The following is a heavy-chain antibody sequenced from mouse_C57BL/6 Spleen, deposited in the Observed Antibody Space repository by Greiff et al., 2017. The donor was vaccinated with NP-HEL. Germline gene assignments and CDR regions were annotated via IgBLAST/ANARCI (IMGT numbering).Heavy chain of an antibody. J-gene: IGHJ2*01. Sequence: DVQLQESGAELVRPGASVKLSCTASGFNIKDDYMHWVKQRPEQGLEWIGWIDPENGDTEYASKFQGKATITADTSSNTAYLQLSSLTSEDTAVYYCTTGAKYFDYWGQGTTLTVSS. CDR2: IDPENGDT. CDR3: TTGAKYFDY. V-gene: IGHV14-4*01. CDR1: GFNIKDDY. D-gene: IGHD1-1*01.